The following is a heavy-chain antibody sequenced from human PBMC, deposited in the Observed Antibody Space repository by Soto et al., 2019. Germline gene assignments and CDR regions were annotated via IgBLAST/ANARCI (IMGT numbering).Heavy chain of an antibody. CDR1: GGSISSYY. J-gene: IGHJ3*02. D-gene: IGHD3-22*01. V-gene: IGHV4-59*01. CDR2: IYYSGST. Sequence: PSETLSLTCTVSGGSISSYYWSWIRQPPGKGLEWIGYIYYSGSTNYNPSLKSRVTISVDTSKNQFSLKLSSVTAADTAVYYCARERFYYDSSGYNDAFDIWGQRTMVTVSS. CDR3: ARERFYYDSSGYNDAFDI.